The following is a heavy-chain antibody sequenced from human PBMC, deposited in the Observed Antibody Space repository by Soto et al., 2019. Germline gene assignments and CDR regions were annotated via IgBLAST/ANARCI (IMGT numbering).Heavy chain of an antibody. CDR3: ARGGGVGVAGSAAFDM. Sequence: QLHLVQSGAVVKKPGASVTVSCSASGYPVTAYYMHWVRQAPGRGLEWMGGINPATGAAKYTQTCRGRVTMPRDTSTSRVFMELGGLASEDTAVFYCARGGGVGVAGSAAFDMWGQGTVVTVSS. CDR1: GYPVTAYY. CDR2: INPATGAA. V-gene: IGHV1-2*02. J-gene: IGHJ3*02. D-gene: IGHD3-3*01.